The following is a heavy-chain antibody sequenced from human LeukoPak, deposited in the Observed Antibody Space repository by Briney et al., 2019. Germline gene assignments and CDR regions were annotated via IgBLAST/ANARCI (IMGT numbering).Heavy chain of an antibody. J-gene: IGHJ5*02. CDR3: ARHSNWNGGVDWFDP. CDR1: GGSNY. D-gene: IGHD1-20*01. Sequence: SETLSLTCTVSGGSNYWSWMRQPPGKGLEWIGYIHYSGSPNYNPSLKSRLTISIDTSKNQFSLKLNSVTAADTAVYYCARHSNWNGGVDWFDPWGQGTQVTVSS. V-gene: IGHV4-59*08. CDR2: IHYSGSP.